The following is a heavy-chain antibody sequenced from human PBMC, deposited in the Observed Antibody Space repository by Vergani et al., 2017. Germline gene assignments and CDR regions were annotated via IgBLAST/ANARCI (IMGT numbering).Heavy chain of an antibody. V-gene: IGHV3-23*01. CDR2: ISSDGGST. CDR1: GDSISSNN. D-gene: IGHD3-22*01. CDR3: AGPQGTRAYYYGGFDY. J-gene: IGHJ4*02. Sequence: VQLQESGPGLVKPPGTLSLTCAVSGDSISSNNCWTWVRQAPGKGLEWVSTISSDGGSTYYADSVKGRFTISRDNSKNTLSLQMNSLTAEDTAIYYCAGPQGTRAYYYGGFDYWGQGILVTVSS.